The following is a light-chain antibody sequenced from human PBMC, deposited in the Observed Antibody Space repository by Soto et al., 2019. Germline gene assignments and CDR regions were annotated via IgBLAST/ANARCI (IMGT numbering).Light chain of an antibody. J-gene: IGKJ2*01. CDR3: QQYGSSPPYT. Sequence: EVVLTQSPGTLSLSPGERATLSCRASQSVSNNYFAWYQQKPGQAPRLLIFGSSDRATGIPDRFSGSRSGTDFTLTLSRLEPEDFAVYYCQQYGSSPPYTFGQGTKLEIK. CDR2: GSS. CDR1: QSVSNNY. V-gene: IGKV3-20*01.